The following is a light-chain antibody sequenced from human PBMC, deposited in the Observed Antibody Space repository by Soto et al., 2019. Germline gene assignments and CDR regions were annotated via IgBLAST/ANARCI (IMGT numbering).Light chain of an antibody. J-gene: IGKJ1*01. CDR3: QQYDTSPRT. CDR2: GAS. Sequence: IVLTQSPGTLSLSPGERATLSCRASQTISSNYLAWYQQRPGQAPRLLIHGASTRAIGIPDRFSGSGSGAAFILTISRLEPEAFAVYYCQQYDTSPRTFGQGTKVDIK. CDR1: QTISSNY. V-gene: IGKV3-20*01.